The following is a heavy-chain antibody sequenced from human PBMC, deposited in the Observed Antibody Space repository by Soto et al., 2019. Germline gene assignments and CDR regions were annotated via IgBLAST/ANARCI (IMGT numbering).Heavy chain of an antibody. CDR2: ISGSGGST. Sequence: GGSLRLSCAASGFTFSSYAMSWVRQAPGKGLEWVSAISGSGGSTYYADSVKGRFTISRDNSKNTLYLQMNSLRAEDTAVYYCAKGRSIALVVAPFDYWGQGTLVTVSS. V-gene: IGHV3-23*01. D-gene: IGHD2-2*01. CDR3: AKGRSIALVVAPFDY. J-gene: IGHJ4*02. CDR1: GFTFSSYA.